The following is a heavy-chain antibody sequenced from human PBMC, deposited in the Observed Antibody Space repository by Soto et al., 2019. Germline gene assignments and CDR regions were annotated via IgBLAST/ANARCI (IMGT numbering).Heavy chain of an antibody. J-gene: IGHJ6*02. V-gene: IGHV1-18*01. D-gene: IGHD6-19*01. CDR1: GYTFASYG. CDR2: ISAYNGNT. Sequence: ASVKVSCKASGYTFASYGISWVRQAPGQGLEWMGWISAYNGNTNYAQKLQGRVTMTTDTSTSTAYMELRSLSSDDTAVYYCARMYVGYSSGWHYYYGMDVWGQGTTVTVSS. CDR3: ARMYVGYSSGWHYYYGMDV.